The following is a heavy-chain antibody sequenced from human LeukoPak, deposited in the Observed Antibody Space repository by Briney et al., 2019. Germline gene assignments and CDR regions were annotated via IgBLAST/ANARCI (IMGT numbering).Heavy chain of an antibody. J-gene: IGHJ5*02. Sequence: SETLSLTCTVSGGSISSGSYYWSWIRQPAGKGLEWIGRTYTSGSTNYNPSLKSRVTISVDTSKNQFSLKLSSVTAADTAVYYCARASIVGATTGWFDPWGQGTLVTVSS. CDR1: GGSISSGSYY. D-gene: IGHD1-26*01. CDR2: TYTSGST. V-gene: IGHV4-61*02. CDR3: ARASIVGATTGWFDP.